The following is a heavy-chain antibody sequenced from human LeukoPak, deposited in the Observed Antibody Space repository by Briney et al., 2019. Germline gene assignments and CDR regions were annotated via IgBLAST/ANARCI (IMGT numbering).Heavy chain of an antibody. CDR3: ARARGYSSSWYEPRQYFQH. J-gene: IGHJ1*01. CDR2: IYYSGST. V-gene: IGHV4-59*01. D-gene: IGHD6-13*01. CDR1: GGSISSYY. Sequence: SETLSLTCTVSGGSISSYYWSWIRQPPGKGLEWIGYIYYSGSTNYNPSLKSRVTISVDTSKNQFSLKLSSVTAADTAVYYCARARGYSSSWYEPRQYFQHWGQGTLVTVSS.